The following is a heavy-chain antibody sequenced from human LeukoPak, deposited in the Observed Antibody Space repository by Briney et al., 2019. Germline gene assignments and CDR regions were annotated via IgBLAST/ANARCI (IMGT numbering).Heavy chain of an antibody. V-gene: IGHV4-34*01. CDR1: GGSFSIYY. CDR2: INHSGTT. D-gene: IGHD6-13*01. Sequence: SETLSLTCAVYGGSFSIYYWSWLRQPPGKGLEWIGEINHSGTTNYNSSLKSRVTISVDTSKKQFSLKVRSVTAADTAVYYYARKEGGQLVNTRRWFDPWGQGTLVTVSS. CDR3: ARKEGGQLVNTRRWFDP. J-gene: IGHJ5*02.